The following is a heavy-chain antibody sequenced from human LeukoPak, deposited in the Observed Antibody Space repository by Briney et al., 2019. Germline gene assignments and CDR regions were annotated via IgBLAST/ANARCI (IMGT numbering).Heavy chain of an antibody. CDR2: INHSGST. J-gene: IGHJ4*02. CDR3: ARQFRVTMPTKRSSLKVDY. V-gene: IGHV4-34*01. CDR1: GGSFSGYY. D-gene: IGHD5-24*01. Sequence: SSETLSLTCAVYGGSFSGYYWSWIRQPPGKGLEWIGGINHSGSTNYNPSLKSRVTISVDTSKNQFSLKLSSVTAADTAVYYCARQFRVTMPTKRSSLKVDYWGQGTLVTVSS.